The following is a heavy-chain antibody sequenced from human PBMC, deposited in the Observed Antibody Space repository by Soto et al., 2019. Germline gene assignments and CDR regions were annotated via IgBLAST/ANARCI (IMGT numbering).Heavy chain of an antibody. CDR3: ARDSNSKSFDY. D-gene: IGHD5-18*01. Sequence: EVQLVESGGGLVQPGGSLRLSCAASGFTFSSYWMSWVRQAPGKGLEWVANIKPDGSEKYYVDSVKGRFTISRDNAKNSLYLQMNSLRAEDTAVYYCARDSNSKSFDYWGQGTLVTVSS. J-gene: IGHJ4*02. V-gene: IGHV3-7*05. CDR2: IKPDGSEK. CDR1: GFTFSSYW.